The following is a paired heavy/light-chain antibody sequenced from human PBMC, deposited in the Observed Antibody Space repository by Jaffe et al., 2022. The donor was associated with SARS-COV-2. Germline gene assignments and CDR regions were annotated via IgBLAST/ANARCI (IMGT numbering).Heavy chain of an antibody. D-gene: IGHD3-10*01. CDR2: INPSGGST. V-gene: IGHV1-46*01. CDR3: ARESEAVRGVTNWFDP. Sequence: QVQLVQSGAEVKKPGASVKVSCKASGYTFSSYYMHWVRQAPGQGLEWMGIINPSGGSTTYAQKFQGRVTMTRDTSTSTVYMELSSLRSEDTAVYYCARESEAVRGVTNWFDPWGQGTLVTVSS. CDR1: GYTFSSYY. J-gene: IGHJ5*02.
Light chain of an antibody. CDR1: SSNIGAGYD. CDR3: QSYDSSLSL. Sequence: QSVLTQPPSVSGAPGQRVTISCTGSSSNIGAGYDVHWYQQLPGTAPKLLIYGNRNRPSGVPDRFSGSKSGTSASLAITGLQAEDEADYYCQSYDSSLSLFGTGTKVTVL. V-gene: IGLV1-40*01. J-gene: IGLJ1*01. CDR2: GNR.